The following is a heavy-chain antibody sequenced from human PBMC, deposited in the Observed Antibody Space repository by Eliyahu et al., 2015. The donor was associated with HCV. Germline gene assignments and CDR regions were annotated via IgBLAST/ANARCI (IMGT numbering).Heavy chain of an antibody. D-gene: IGHD3-10*01. Sequence: EVQLVESGGGLVQPGGSLRPSCAASGFTFSSYAMSWVRQAPGKGLEWVSAISGSGXSTYYADSVKGRFTISRDNSKNTLYLQMNSLRAEDTAVYYCAKDGSGSYAPQGMDVWGQGTTVTVSS. CDR1: GFTFSSYA. CDR3: AKDGSGSYAPQGMDV. V-gene: IGHV3-23*04. J-gene: IGHJ6*02. CDR2: ISGSGXST.